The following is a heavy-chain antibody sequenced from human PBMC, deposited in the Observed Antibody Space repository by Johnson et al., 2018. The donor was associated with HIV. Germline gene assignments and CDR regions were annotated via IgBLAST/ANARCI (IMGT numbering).Heavy chain of an antibody. J-gene: IGHJ3*02. Sequence: QVQLVESGGGVVQPGRSLRLSCAASGFTFSSHAIHWVRQAPGQGLEWVAVISYDGSSTTYADSVKGRFTISRDNSKYTLYLQMNSLRAEDTAVYYCAREPWSHDAFDIWGQVTMVTVYS. CDR3: AREPWSHDAFDI. D-gene: IGHD2-8*02. CDR1: GFTFSSHA. CDR2: ISYDGSST. V-gene: IGHV3-30*04.